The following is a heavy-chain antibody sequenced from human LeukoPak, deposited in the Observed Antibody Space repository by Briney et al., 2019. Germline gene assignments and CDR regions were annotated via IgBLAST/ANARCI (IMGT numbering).Heavy chain of an antibody. CDR3: ARAPWGVAAAGAFDY. Sequence: ASVKVPCKASGYTFTSYGISWVRQAPGQGLEWMGWISAYNGNTNYAQKLQGRVTMTTDTSTSTAYMELRSLTSDDTAVYYCARAPWGVAAAGAFDYWGQGTLVTVSS. V-gene: IGHV1-18*01. J-gene: IGHJ4*02. CDR2: ISAYNGNT. CDR1: GYTFTSYG. D-gene: IGHD6-13*01.